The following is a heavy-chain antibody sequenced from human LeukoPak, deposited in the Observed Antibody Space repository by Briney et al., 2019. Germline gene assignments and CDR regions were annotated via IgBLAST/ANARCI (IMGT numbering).Heavy chain of an antibody. CDR1: GFTFSSYA. Sequence: GGSLRLSCAASGFTFSSYAMHWVRQAPGKGLEWVGRIKSKTDGGTTDYAAPVKGRFTISREDSKNTLYLQMNSLKTEDTAVYYTTTDVGANSNWGYYYYYMDVWGKGTTVTVSS. D-gene: IGHD4-11*01. CDR2: IKSKTDGGTT. CDR3: TTDVGANSNWGYYYYYMDV. J-gene: IGHJ6*03. V-gene: IGHV3-15*01.